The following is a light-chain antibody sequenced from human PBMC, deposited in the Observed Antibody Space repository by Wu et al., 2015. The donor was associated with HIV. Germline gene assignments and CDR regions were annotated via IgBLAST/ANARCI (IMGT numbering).Light chain of an antibody. V-gene: IGKV1-39*01. Sequence: DIQMTQSPSSLSASVGDRVTITCRASQSISNYLNWYQQKPGKAPKLLIYAASSLQSGVPSRFSGSGSGTDFTLTISSLQPEDFATYYCQQSYSTLMYTFGQGTKAGDQT. CDR1: QSISNY. J-gene: IGKJ2*01. CDR3: QQSYSTLMYT. CDR2: AAS.